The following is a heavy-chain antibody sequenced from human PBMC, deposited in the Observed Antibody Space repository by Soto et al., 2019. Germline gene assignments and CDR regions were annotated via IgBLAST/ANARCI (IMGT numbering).Heavy chain of an antibody. CDR1: GYTFTGYY. CDR2: INPNSGGT. CDR3: ARDQAGGYSGYDPYGMDV. J-gene: IGHJ6*02. V-gene: IGHV1-2*04. Sequence: ASVKVSCKASGYTFTGYYMHWVRQAPGQGLEWMGWINPNSGGTNYAQKFQGWVTMTRDTSISTAYMELSRLRSDDTAVYYCARDQAGGYSGYDPYGMDVWGQGTTVTVSS. D-gene: IGHD5-12*01.